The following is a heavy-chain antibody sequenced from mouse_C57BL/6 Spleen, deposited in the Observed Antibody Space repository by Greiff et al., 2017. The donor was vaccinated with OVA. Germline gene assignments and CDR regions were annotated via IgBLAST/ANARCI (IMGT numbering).Heavy chain of an antibody. V-gene: IGHV5-17*01. CDR1: GFTFSDYG. J-gene: IGHJ4*01. Sequence: EVKLMESGGGLVKPGGSLKLSCAASGFTFSDYGMHWVRQAPEKGLEWVAYISSGSSTIYYADTVKGRFTISRDNAKNTLFLQMTSLRSEDTAMYYCARGGYYGSSYYAMDYWGQGTSVTVSS. D-gene: IGHD1-1*01. CDR3: ARGGYYGSSYYAMDY. CDR2: ISSGSSTI.